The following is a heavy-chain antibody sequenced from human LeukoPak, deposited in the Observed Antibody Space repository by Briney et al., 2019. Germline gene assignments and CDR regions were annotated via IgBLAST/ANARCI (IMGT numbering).Heavy chain of an antibody. CDR1: GFSLRTTGVG. Sequence: SGPTLVNPTPTLTLTCTFSGFSLRTTGVGVGWIRQPPGKALEWLAVIYWNDHKRYSPSLNNRLTITKDTSKNQVVLTVSNMDPVDTATYYCAQSDYESWFDPWGQGTLVTVSS. CDR3: AQSDYESWFDP. CDR2: IYWNDHK. V-gene: IGHV2-5*01. J-gene: IGHJ5*02. D-gene: IGHD3-22*01.